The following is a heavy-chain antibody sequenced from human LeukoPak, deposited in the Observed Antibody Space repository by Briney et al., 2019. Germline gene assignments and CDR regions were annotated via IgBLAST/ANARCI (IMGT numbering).Heavy chain of an antibody. Sequence: GGSLRLSCAASGYTFSSYWMHWVRQAPGKGLVCVSRITSDGSSTSYADSVRGRFTISRDNAKNTVYLQMNSLRAEDTAVYYCARDLTGAVFDFWGQGTLVTVSS. CDR1: GYTFSSYW. V-gene: IGHV3-74*01. CDR2: ITSDGSST. CDR3: ARDLTGAVFDF. D-gene: IGHD1-26*01. J-gene: IGHJ4*02.